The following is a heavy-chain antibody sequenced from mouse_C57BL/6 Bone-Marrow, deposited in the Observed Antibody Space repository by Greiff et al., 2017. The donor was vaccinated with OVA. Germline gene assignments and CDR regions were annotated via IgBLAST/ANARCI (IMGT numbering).Heavy chain of an antibody. J-gene: IGHJ2*01. CDR3: TRWGYGSLYYFDY. CDR1: GYTFTDYE. CDR2: IDPETGGT. V-gene: IGHV1-15*01. D-gene: IGHD1-1*01. Sequence: VQLQQSGAELVRPGASVTLSCKASGYTFTDYEMHWVKQTPVHGLEWIGAIDPETGGTAYNQKFKGKAILTADKSSSTAYMELRSLTSEDSAVYYCTRWGYGSLYYFDYGGQGTTLTVSS.